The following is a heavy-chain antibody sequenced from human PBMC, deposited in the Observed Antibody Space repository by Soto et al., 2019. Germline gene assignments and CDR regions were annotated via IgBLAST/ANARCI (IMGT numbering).Heavy chain of an antibody. CDR3: VSDRGYGHASVPYS. D-gene: IGHD5-18*01. CDR2: ISYDGSLQ. CDR1: GFAFSSYG. Sequence: QAQLVESGGGVVQPGRSLRLSCAASGFAFSSYGMHWVRQAPGTGLEWVAVISYDGSLQHYADSVKGRFTIFRDNSKNMVLLQISSLRAEDTAVYYCVSDRGYGHASVPYSWGQGTLVSVSS. J-gene: IGHJ4*02. V-gene: IGHV3-30*03.